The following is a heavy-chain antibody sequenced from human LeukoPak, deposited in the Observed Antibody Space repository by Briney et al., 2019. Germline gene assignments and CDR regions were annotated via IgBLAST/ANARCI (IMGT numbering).Heavy chain of an antibody. D-gene: IGHD3-16*02. J-gene: IGHJ4*02. CDR3: ARSKDYDYVWGSYPHDY. CDR2: MNPNSGNT. V-gene: IGHV1-8*01. CDR1: GYTFTSYD. Sequence: GASVKVSCKASGYTFTSYDINWGRQATGQGLGWMGWMNPNSGNTGYAQKFQGRVTMTRNTSISTAYMELSSLRSEDTAVYYCARSKDYDYVWGSYPHDYWGQGTLVTVSS.